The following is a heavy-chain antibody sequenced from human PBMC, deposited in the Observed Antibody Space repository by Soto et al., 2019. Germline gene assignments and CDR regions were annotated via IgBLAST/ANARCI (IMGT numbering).Heavy chain of an antibody. V-gene: IGHV3-33*01. CDR3: ARVKAAAESTWFDY. CDR2: ILYDGSEK. D-gene: IGHD6-13*01. CDR1: GFSFNNCA. J-gene: IGHJ4*02. Sequence: QVQLVESGGGVVQPGRSPRLSCAASGFSFNNCAMHWVRQAPGKGLEWVAVILYDGSEKYYADSVKGRFTISRDNSKNTLYLQMNSLRAEDMALYYCARVKAAAESTWFDYWGQGTLVTVSS.